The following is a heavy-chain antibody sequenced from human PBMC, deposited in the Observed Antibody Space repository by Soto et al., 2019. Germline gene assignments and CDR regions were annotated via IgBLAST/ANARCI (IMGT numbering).Heavy chain of an antibody. CDR3: ARVGGGYSSSWSDY. V-gene: IGHV4-59*01. CDR2: LYNTGST. Sequence: ETLSLTCTVSGASISRYYWSWIRQYPGKGLEWIGYLYNTGSTIYNPSLKSRVTISVDTSKNQFSLKMNSVTAADTAVYYCARVGGGYSSSWSDYWGQGTLVTV. CDR1: GASISRYY. D-gene: IGHD6-13*01. J-gene: IGHJ4*02.